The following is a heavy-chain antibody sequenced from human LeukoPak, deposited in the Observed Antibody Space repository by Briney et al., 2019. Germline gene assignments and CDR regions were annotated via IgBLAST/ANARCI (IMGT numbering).Heavy chain of an antibody. D-gene: IGHD3-22*01. Sequence: SETLSLTCSVSGDSISSSSSSYYWGWIRQPPGKGLEWIGSIYYIGSTYYNPSLRTRITISLDRPKNQFSLKLSSVTAADTAVYYCARFGRITMIGVSTDAFDIWGQGTMVTVSS. CDR2: IYYIGST. CDR1: GDSISSSSSSYY. CDR3: ARFGRITMIGVSTDAFDI. J-gene: IGHJ3*02. V-gene: IGHV4-39*07.